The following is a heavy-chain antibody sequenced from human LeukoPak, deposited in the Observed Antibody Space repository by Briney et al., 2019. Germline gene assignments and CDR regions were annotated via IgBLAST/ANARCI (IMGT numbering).Heavy chain of an antibody. CDR3: ARTFIYGDYGPIDY. V-gene: IGHV3-21*01. CDR2: ISSSSSYI. D-gene: IGHD4-17*01. J-gene: IGHJ4*02. Sequence: GGSLRLSCAASGFTFSSYWMNWVRQAPGKGLEWVSSISSSSSYIYYADSVKGRFTISRDNAKNSLYLQMNSLRAEDTAVYYCARTFIYGDYGPIDYWGQGTLVTVSS. CDR1: GFTFSSYW.